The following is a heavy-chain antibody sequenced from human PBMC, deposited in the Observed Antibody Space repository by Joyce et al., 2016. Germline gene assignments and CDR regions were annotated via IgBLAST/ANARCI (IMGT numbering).Heavy chain of an antibody. D-gene: IGHD6-13*01. CDR3: AKVGSTWNFDL. J-gene: IGHJ4*02. V-gene: IGHV3-23*01. CDR1: GFVFSSYA. Sequence: EVQLLESGGGLVQPGGSLRLSCAVSGFVFSSYAMTWVRQAPGKGLEWVAAISGSDSSTYYTDSVKGRFTISRDNSKNTLYLQMRSLKAEDTAVYYCAKVGSTWNFDLWGQGTLVTVSS. CDR2: ISGSDSST.